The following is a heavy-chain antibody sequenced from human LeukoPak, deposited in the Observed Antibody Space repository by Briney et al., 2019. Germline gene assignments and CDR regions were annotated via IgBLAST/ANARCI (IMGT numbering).Heavy chain of an antibody. CDR2: IDHTVST. CDR3: VRRFNTYGGWLDP. Sequence: PSETLSLTCTVSGGSISTSAYHWGWTRQSPGKGLEWIGTIDHTVSTYYNPSLKSRVTISVDTSKNQFSLRMNSVTAADTAVYYYVRRFNTYGGWLDPWGQGTLVTVSS. J-gene: IGHJ5*02. V-gene: IGHV4-39*01. CDR1: GGSISTSAYH. D-gene: IGHD3-10*01.